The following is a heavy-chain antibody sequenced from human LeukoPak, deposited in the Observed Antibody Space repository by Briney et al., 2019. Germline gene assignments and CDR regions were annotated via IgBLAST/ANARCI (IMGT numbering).Heavy chain of an antibody. Sequence: GGSLKLSCAASGFTFSSYSMNWVRQAPGKGLEWVSSISSSSSYIYYADSVKGRFTISRDNAKNLLYLQMNSLRAEDTAVYYCARILVVNSDWFDPWGQGTLVTVSS. V-gene: IGHV3-21*01. CDR2: ISSSSSYI. D-gene: IGHD3-22*01. CDR3: ARILVVNSDWFDP. CDR1: GFTFSSYS. J-gene: IGHJ5*02.